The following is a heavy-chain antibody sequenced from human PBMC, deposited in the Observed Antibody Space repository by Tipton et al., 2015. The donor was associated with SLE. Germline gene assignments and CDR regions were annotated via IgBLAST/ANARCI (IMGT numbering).Heavy chain of an antibody. Sequence: TLSLTCTVSGGSISSYYWSWIRQPPGKGLEWIGYIYYSGSTNYNPSLKSRVTISVDTSKNQFSLKLSSVTAADTAAYYCARSWNGPLDLWGRGTLVTVSS. CDR2: IYYSGST. CDR3: ARSWNGPLDL. D-gene: IGHD1-1*01. CDR1: GGSISSYY. J-gene: IGHJ2*01. V-gene: IGHV4-59*07.